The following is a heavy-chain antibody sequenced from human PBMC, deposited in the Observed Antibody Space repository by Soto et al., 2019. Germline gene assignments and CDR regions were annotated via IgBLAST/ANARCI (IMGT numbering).Heavy chain of an antibody. D-gene: IGHD1-1*01. CDR1: GGSVSSGGYS. CDR2: IYHSGST. J-gene: IGHJ6*02. V-gene: IGHV4-30-2*01. CDR3: ARGPTEYYYYYYGIDV. Sequence: SETLSLTCAVSGGSVSSGGYSWSWIRQPPGKGLEWIGYIYHSGSTYYNPSLKSRVTISVDRSKNQFSLKLSSVTAADTAVYYCARGPTEYYYYYYGIDVWGQGTTVTVSS.